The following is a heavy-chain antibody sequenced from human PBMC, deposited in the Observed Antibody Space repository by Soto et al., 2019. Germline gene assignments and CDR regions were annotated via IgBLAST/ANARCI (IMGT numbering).Heavy chain of an antibody. CDR1: GCTFSSYE. CDR3: ARDSRITIFGVVNPYYYYYGMDV. Sequence: GSLILSCAASGCTFSSYEMNWVRQAPGKGLEWVSYISSSGSTIYYADSVKGRFTISRDNAKNSLYLQMNSLRAEDTAVYYCARDSRITIFGVVNPYYYYYGMDVWGQGTTVTVSS. J-gene: IGHJ6*02. D-gene: IGHD3-3*01. V-gene: IGHV3-48*03. CDR2: ISSSGSTI.